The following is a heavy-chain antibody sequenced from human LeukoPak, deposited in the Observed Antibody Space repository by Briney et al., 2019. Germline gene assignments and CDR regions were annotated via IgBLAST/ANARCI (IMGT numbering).Heavy chain of an antibody. CDR2: INTDGSDI. V-gene: IGHV3-74*01. J-gene: IGHJ4*02. Sequence: GGSLRLSCAASGLSFSSYLTHWVRQVPGKGLVWVSRINTDGSDITYADSVKGRFTISRDNAKNTLYLQMNSLRAEDTAVYYCTRTGNLLDYWGQGTLVTVSS. CDR3: TRTGNLLDY. CDR1: GLSFSSYL. D-gene: IGHD1-7*01.